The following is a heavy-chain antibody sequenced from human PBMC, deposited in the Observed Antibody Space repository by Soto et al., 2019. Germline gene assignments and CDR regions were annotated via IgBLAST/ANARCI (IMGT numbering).Heavy chain of an antibody. CDR3: ARNIGYRSGPDYFDY. D-gene: IGHD6-19*01. Sequence: ASVKVSCKASGYTFTNYGISWVRQAPGQGLEWMGWISPYNGNTNYAQKVQGRVTMTTDTSTTTAYMELRSLRSDDTAVYYCARNIGYRSGPDYFDYWGQGVLVTVSS. J-gene: IGHJ4*02. CDR1: GYTFTNYG. CDR2: ISPYNGNT. V-gene: IGHV1-18*01.